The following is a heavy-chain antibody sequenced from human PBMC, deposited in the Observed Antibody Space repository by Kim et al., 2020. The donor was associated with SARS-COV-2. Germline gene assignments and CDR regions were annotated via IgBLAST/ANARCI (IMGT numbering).Heavy chain of an antibody. CDR3: ATGYDSSGYLNGY. Sequence: ASVKVSCKASGYTFTSYDINWVRQATGQGLEWMGWMNPNSGNTGYAQKFQGRVTMTRNTSISTAYMELSSLRSEDTAVYYCATGYDSSGYLNGYWDQGTLVTVSS. CDR2: MNPNSGNT. CDR1: GYTFTSYD. V-gene: IGHV1-8*01. J-gene: IGHJ4*02. D-gene: IGHD3-22*01.